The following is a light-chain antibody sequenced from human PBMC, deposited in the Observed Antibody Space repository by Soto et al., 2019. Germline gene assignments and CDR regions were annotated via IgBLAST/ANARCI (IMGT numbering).Light chain of an antibody. CDR1: QDIRNG. CDR3: LQDYRYPPWT. V-gene: IGKV1-6*01. J-gene: IGKJ1*01. CDR2: AAS. Sequence: IQMTQSPSSLSASVGDRVTITCRASQDIRNGLGWYQQKPGKAPKLLIYAASSLQTGVPSRFSGSGSGTDFTLTISSLQPEDFATYYCLQDYRYPPWTFGQGTKVDIK.